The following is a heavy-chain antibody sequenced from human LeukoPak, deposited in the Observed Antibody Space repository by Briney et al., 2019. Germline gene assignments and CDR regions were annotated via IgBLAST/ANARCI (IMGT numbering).Heavy chain of an antibody. CDR2: ISGSGGST. Sequence: SGGSLRLSCAASGFTFSSYAMSWVRQAPGKGLEWVSAISGSGGSTYYADSVKGRFTISRDNSKNTLYLQMNSLRAEDTAVYYCAKDPTPYSGYESNWFDPWGQGTLVTVSS. J-gene: IGHJ5*02. V-gene: IGHV3-23*01. D-gene: IGHD5-12*01. CDR3: AKDPTPYSGYESNWFDP. CDR1: GFTFSSYA.